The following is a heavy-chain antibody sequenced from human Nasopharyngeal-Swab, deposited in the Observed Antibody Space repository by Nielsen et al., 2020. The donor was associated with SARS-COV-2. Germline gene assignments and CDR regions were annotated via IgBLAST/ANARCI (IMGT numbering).Heavy chain of an antibody. CDR1: GFTLSSYA. V-gene: IGHV3-23*01. Sequence: GGSLRLSCEASGFTLSSYAMTWVRQAPGKGLKWVSGISDNGGSTNYAGSVKGRFTISRDESKNTVYLQMNSLRAEDSAIYYCAKGGHCGGGSCYSLPYNYYFGMDVWGQGTTVTVSS. CDR2: ISDNGGST. J-gene: IGHJ6*02. CDR3: AKGGHCGGGSCYSLPYNYYFGMDV. D-gene: IGHD2-15*01.